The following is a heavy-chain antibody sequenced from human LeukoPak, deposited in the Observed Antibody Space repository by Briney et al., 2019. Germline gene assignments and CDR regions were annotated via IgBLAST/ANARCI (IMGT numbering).Heavy chain of an antibody. CDR3: ASNIVGGTTTLDY. CDR2: IYSGGST. D-gene: IGHD1-26*01. J-gene: IGHJ4*02. CDR1: GFSVSSYY. Sequence: GGSLRLSCAASGFSVSSYYMSWVRQAPGKGLEWVSVIYSGGSTYYADSVKGRFTISRDNSKNTLYLQMNSLRAEDTAVYYCASNIVGGTTTLDYWGQGTLVTVSS. V-gene: IGHV3-53*01.